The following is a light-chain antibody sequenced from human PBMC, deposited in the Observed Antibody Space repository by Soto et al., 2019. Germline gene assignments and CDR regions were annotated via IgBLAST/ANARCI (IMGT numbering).Light chain of an antibody. CDR3: QQYNNWPRAT. CDR1: QSVSSTL. J-gene: IGKJ4*01. CDR2: GAS. V-gene: IGKV3-20*01. Sequence: EIVLTQSPVALSLSPGERATLSCRASQSVSSTLLTWYQQKPGQAPRLLIYGASSRATGIPDRFSGSGSGTDFTLTISRLEPEDSAVYYCQQYNNWPRATFGGGTKVDIK.